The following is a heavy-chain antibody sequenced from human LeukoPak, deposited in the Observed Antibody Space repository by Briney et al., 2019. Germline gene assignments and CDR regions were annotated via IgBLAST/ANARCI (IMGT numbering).Heavy chain of an antibody. D-gene: IGHD6-19*01. Sequence: GRSLRLSCAASGFTFSSYDMHWVRQAPGKGLEWVAVISYDGFNPYYADSVKGRFTISRDNSKNTLWLQMNSLSAEDRAVYYCAKVKEMYSSGSYYFDYWGQGTLVTVSS. CDR2: ISYDGFNP. CDR1: GFTFSSYD. J-gene: IGHJ4*02. CDR3: AKVKEMYSSGSYYFDY. V-gene: IGHV3-30*18.